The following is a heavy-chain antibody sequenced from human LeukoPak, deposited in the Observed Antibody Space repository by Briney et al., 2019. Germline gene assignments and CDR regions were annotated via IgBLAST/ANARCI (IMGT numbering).Heavy chain of an antibody. CDR3: LRGDRRDY. CDR2: IYSGGST. V-gene: IGHV3-53*01. J-gene: IGHJ4*02. CDR1: GFTVSSNY. Sequence: GGSLRLSCAASGFTVSSNYMSWVRQAPGKGLEWVSIIYSGGSTFYADSVKGRFIISRDNAKDSLYLQMNSLRVEDTAVYYCLRGDRRDYWGQGTLVTVSS.